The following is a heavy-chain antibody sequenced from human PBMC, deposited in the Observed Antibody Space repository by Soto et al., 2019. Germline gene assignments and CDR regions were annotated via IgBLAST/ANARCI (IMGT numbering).Heavy chain of an antibody. Sequence: QVQLVQSGAEVKKPGSSVKVSCKASGGTFSSYSINWVRQAPGQGLEWMGEIIPIFGTANYEQKFQGRVTITADESTSTAYMELSSLRSEDTAVYYCARDGGRKSGGIDYWGQGTLVTVSS. D-gene: IGHD1-26*01. CDR1: GGTFSSYS. CDR3: ARDGGRKSGGIDY. J-gene: IGHJ4*02. V-gene: IGHV1-69*01. CDR2: IIPIFGTA.